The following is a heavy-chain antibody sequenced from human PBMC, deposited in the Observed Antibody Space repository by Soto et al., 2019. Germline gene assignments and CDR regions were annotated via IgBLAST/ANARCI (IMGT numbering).Heavy chain of an antibody. CDR2: ISAYNGNT. CDR3: ASGREGLGYYYYGMDV. CDR1: GYTFTSYG. Sequence: QVQLVQSGAEVKEPGASVKVSCKASGYTFTSYGISWVRQAPGQGLEWMGWISAYNGNTNYAQKLQGRVTMTTDTSTSTAYMELRSLRSDDTAVYYCASGREGLGYYYYGMDVWGQGTTVTVSS. V-gene: IGHV1-18*01. D-gene: IGHD7-27*01. J-gene: IGHJ6*02.